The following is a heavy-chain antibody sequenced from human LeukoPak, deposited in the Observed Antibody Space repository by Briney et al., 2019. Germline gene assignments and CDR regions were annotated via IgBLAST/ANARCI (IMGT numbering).Heavy chain of an antibody. V-gene: IGHV3-30-3*01. CDR2: ISYDGSNK. CDR1: GFTFSSYA. J-gene: IGHJ4*02. Sequence: PGGSLRLSCAASGFTFSSYAMHWVRQAPGKGLEWVAVISYDGSNKYYADSVKGRFTISRDNSKNTLYLQMNSLRAEDTAEYYCARDKASDYWGQGTLVTVSS. CDR3: ARDKASDY.